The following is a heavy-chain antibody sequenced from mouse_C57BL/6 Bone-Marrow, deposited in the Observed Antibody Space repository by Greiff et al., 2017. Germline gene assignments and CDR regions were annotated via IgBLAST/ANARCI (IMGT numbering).Heavy chain of an antibody. D-gene: IGHD1-1*01. CDR1: GFNIKNTY. J-gene: IGHJ1*03. CDR2: IDPANGNT. CDR3: ASNYYGSSDWYFDV. Sequence: VQLKESVAELVRPGASVKLSCTASGFNIKNTYMHWVKQRPEQGLEWIGRIDPANGNTKYAPKFQGKATITADTSSNTAYLQLSSLTSEDTAIYYCASNYYGSSDWYFDVWGTGTTVTVSS. V-gene: IGHV14-3*01.